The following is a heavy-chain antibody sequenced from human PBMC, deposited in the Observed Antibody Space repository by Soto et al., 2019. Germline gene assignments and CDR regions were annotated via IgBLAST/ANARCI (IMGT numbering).Heavy chain of an antibody. J-gene: IGHJ4*02. CDR2: VSFDGKVT. Sequence: PGGSLRLSCTGSGFTFNSLSLHWVRQGPDKGLEWVAVVSFDGKVTYYAESVKGRFTVSRDNSKNTIFLQANSLRAEDTAVYYCAREPYGDSQYFDYWGQGTPVTVSS. CDR1: GFTFNSLS. V-gene: IGHV3-30*04. CDR3: AREPYGDSQYFDY. D-gene: IGHD2-21*02.